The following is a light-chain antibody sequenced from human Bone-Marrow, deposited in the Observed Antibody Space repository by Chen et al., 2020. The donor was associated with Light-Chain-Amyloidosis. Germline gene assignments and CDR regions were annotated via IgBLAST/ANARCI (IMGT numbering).Light chain of an antibody. V-gene: IGKV3-20*01. Sequence: EIVLTQSPGTLSLSPGQGANRSCRASQTISSTYFTWYQTKFGQAPRLLIYGSSSRATGIPDRFTGSGSGTDFTLTINRLEPEDFAMYYCQQYGTSPLTFGGGTKVEIK. CDR2: GSS. J-gene: IGKJ4*01. CDR1: QTISSTY. CDR3: QQYGTSPLT.